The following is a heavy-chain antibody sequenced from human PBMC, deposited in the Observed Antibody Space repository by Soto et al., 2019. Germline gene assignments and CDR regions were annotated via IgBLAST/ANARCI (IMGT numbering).Heavy chain of an antibody. CDR1: GYTFTSYG. V-gene: IGHV1-18*04. J-gene: IGHJ4*02. CDR3: ASGASGGWGGREGGCFAY. CDR2: ISAYNGNT. Sequence: QVQLVQSGAEVKKPGASVKVSCKASGYTFTSYGISWVRQAPGHGHEWMGWISAYNGNTNYAQKLQGRVTMTTDTATSTGYRGLRSLRADDTAVYCFASGASGGWGGREGGCFAYWGQGTLVTVSS. D-gene: IGHD1-26*01.